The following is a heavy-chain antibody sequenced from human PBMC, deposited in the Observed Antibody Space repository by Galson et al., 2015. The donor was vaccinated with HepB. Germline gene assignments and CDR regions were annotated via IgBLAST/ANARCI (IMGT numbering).Heavy chain of an antibody. CDR3: ARGRDSSSWYTLDY. V-gene: IGHV3-74*01. J-gene: IGHJ4*02. D-gene: IGHD6-13*01. Sequence: SLRLSCAASGFTFSSYWMHWVRQAPGEGLVWVSRINSDGSSTSYADSVKGRFTISRDNAKNTLYLQMNSLRAEDTAVYYCARGRDSSSWYTLDYWGQGTLVTVSS. CDR2: INSDGSST. CDR1: GFTFSSYW.